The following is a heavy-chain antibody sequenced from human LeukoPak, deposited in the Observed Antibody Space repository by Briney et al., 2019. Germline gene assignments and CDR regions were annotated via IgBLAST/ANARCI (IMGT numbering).Heavy chain of an antibody. CDR2: ISSSGSTI. V-gene: IGHV3-48*03. J-gene: IGHJ6*02. CDR1: GFTFSSYE. Sequence: GGSLRLSCAASGFTFSSYEMNWVRQAPGKGLEWVSYISSSGSTIYYADSVKGRFTISRDNAKNSLYLQMNSLRAEDTAVYYCAAGRSGYYYYGMDVWGQGTTVTVSS. CDR3: AAGRSGYYYYGMDV. D-gene: IGHD3-10*01.